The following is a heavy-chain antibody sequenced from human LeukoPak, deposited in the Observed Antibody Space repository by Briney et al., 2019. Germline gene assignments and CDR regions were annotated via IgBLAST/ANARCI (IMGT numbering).Heavy chain of an antibody. CDR3: AREEDTAMVKDY. CDR1: GFTLSSQR. V-gene: IGHV3-7*01. J-gene: IGHJ4*02. D-gene: IGHD5-18*01. Sequence: GGPLRLSCAASGFTLSSQRMSGPPHATERALEWVANIKQGRSEQYYVYSVKGRFNISRDKANDSLYLQMHSLRAEDTAVYDGAREEDTAMVKDYWGQGTLVTVSS. CDR2: IKQGRSEQ.